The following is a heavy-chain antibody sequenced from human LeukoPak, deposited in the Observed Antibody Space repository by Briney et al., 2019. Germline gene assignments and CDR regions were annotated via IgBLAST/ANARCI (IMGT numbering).Heavy chain of an antibody. V-gene: IGHV3-21*01. J-gene: IGHJ6*03. Sequence: GGSLRLSCAASGFTFSSYSMNWVRQAPGKGLEWVSSISSSSSYIYYADSVKGRFTISRDNAKNSLYLQMNSLRAEDTAVYYCARVLYYYDSSGYYYPLYYYYYCMDVWGKGTTVTVSS. CDR3: ARVLYYYDSSGYYYPLYYYYYCMDV. CDR2: ISSSSSYI. D-gene: IGHD3-22*01. CDR1: GFTFSSYS.